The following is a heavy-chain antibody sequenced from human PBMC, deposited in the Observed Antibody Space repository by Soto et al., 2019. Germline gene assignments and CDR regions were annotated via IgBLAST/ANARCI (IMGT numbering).Heavy chain of an antibody. CDR3: ASYGDYYFDY. Sequence: QVQLQQWGAGLLKPSETLSLTCAVYGGSFSGYYWSWIRQPPRKGLEWIGEINHSGSTNYNPSPKSRVTLSVDTSKNQFSLKLSSVTAADTAVYYCASYGDYYFDYWGQGTLVTVSS. D-gene: IGHD4-17*01. J-gene: IGHJ4*02. V-gene: IGHV4-34*01. CDR2: INHSGST. CDR1: GGSFSGYY.